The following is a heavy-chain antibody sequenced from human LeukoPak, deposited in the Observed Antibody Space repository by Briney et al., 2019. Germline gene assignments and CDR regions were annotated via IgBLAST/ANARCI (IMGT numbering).Heavy chain of an antibody. D-gene: IGHD4-17*01. CDR2: MNPNSGNT. V-gene: IGHV1-8*01. J-gene: IGHJ4*02. CDR3: ARSPFYGDYVPRDY. CDR1: GYTFTSYD. Sequence: ASVEVSCKASGYTFTSYDINWVRQATGQGLEWMGWMNPNSGNTGYAQKFQGRVTMTRNTSISTAYMELSSLRSEDTAVYYCARSPFYGDYVPRDYWGQGTLVTVPS.